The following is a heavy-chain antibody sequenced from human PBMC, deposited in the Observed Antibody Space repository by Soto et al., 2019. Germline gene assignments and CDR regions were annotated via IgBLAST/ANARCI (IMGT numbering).Heavy chain of an antibody. J-gene: IGHJ4*02. Sequence: VRLVQSGPEVRKPGASVMVSCKTSGYTFTTYAISWVRQAPGQGLEWMGWISAYDGNTNYAQKVQGRVTMSTDTSTTTAYMELRGLRSDDTAVYYCGRVGSSSSPIDYWGPGTLVTVSS. CDR1: GYTFTTYA. D-gene: IGHD6-6*01. CDR3: GRVGSSSSPIDY. CDR2: ISAYDGNT. V-gene: IGHV1-18*01.